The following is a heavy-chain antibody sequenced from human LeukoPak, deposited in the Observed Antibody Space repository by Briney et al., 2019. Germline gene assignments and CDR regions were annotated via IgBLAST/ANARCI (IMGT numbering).Heavy chain of an antibody. CDR1: GFTFSSYA. CDR2: IPGSGGAT. J-gene: IGHJ4*02. D-gene: IGHD2-2*01. CDR3: AKGHAVVPAAMYY. Sequence: PGGSLRLSCEASGFTFSSYAIRWVRQAPGTGLEWVSSIPGSGGATYYADSVRGRFSISRDSSKNTVYLQMNSLRDEDTAVYYCAKGHAVVPAAMYYWGQGTLVTVSS. V-gene: IGHV3-23*01.